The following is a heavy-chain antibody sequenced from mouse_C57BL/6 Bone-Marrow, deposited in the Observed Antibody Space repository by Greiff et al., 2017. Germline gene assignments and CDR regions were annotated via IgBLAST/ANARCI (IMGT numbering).Heavy chain of an antibody. CDR1: GYTFTDYY. J-gene: IGHJ3*01. CDR3: ARPFYYGSSYPWFAY. Sequence: EVQLQQSGPELVKPGASVKISCKASGYTFTDYYMNWVKQSHGKSLEWIGDINPNNGGTSYNQKFKGKATLTVDKSSSTAYMELRSLTSEDSAVYYCARPFYYGSSYPWFAYWGQGTLVTVSA. V-gene: IGHV1-26*01. CDR2: INPNNGGT. D-gene: IGHD1-1*01.